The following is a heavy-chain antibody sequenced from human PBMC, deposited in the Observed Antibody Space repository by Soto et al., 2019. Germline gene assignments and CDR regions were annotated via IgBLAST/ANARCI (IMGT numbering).Heavy chain of an antibody. J-gene: IGHJ4*02. D-gene: IGHD3-10*01. V-gene: IGHV4-59*01. CDR3: ARGTYYYGSGDY. Sequence: PSETLSLTCTVSGGSISSYYWSWIRQPPGKGLEWIGYIYYSGSTNYNPSLKSRVTISVDTSKNQFSLKLSSVTAADTAVYYCARGTYYYGSGDYWGQGTLVTVSS. CDR1: GGSISSYY. CDR2: IYYSGST.